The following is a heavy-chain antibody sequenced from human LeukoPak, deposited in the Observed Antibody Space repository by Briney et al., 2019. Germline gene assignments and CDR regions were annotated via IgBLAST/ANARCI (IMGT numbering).Heavy chain of an antibody. V-gene: IGHV4-59*01. D-gene: IGHD3-10*01. CDR3: ARDVDALGSGHYFDY. CDR2: ISYSGST. Sequence: SETLSLTCTVSGGSFSNYYWSWIRQPPGKGLEWIGFISYSGSTNYNPSLKSRVTISLDTSKNQFSLRLSSVTAADTGVYYCARDVDALGSGHYFDYWGQGTLVTVSS. J-gene: IGHJ4*02. CDR1: GGSFSNYY.